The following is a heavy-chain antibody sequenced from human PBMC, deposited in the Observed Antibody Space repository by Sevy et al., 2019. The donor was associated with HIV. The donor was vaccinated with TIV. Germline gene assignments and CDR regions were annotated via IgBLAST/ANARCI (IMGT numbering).Heavy chain of an antibody. CDR1: GFTFSSYA. CDR2: ISYDGSNK. CDR3: ARAPNIWGYCSSTSCYKTYYYYYYGMDV. D-gene: IGHD2-2*01. J-gene: IGHJ6*02. V-gene: IGHV3-30*04. Sequence: GGSLRLSCAASGFTFSSYAMHWVRQAPGKGLEWVAVISYDGSNKYYADSVEGRFTISGDNSKNTLYLQMNSLRAEDTAGYYCARAPNIWGYCSSTSCYKTYYYYYYGMDVWGQGTTVTVSS.